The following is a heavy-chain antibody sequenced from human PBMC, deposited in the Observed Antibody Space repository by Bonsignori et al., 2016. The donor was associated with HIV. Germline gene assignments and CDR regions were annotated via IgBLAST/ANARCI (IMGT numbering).Heavy chain of an antibody. D-gene: IGHD3-10*01. J-gene: IGHJ6*03. CDR3: ARNSMVRGVTFYYYYYMDV. CDR2: ISSSGSTI. V-gene: IGHV3-11*01. Sequence: RQAPGKGLEWVSYISSSGSTIYYADSVKGRFTISRDNAKNSLYLQMNSLRAEDTAVYYCARNSMVRGVTFYYYYYMDVWGKGTTVTVSS.